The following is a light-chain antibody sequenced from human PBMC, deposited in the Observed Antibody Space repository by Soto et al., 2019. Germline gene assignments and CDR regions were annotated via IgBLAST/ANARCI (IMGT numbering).Light chain of an antibody. CDR2: EVS. Sequence: QSALTQPPSVSGSPGQSVTISCTGSSSDVGSNNRVSWYQQPPGTAPKFIIYEVSNRPSGVPDRFSGSKSGNTASLTISGLQAEDEDDYYCSSYISSSSSVVFGGGTKLTVL. CDR1: SSDVGSNNR. CDR3: SSYISSSSSVV. J-gene: IGLJ2*01. V-gene: IGLV2-18*02.